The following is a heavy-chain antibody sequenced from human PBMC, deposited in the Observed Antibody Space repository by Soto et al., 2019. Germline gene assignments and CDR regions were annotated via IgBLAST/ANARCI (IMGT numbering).Heavy chain of an antibody. CDR3: ASREIPDDYYYYYGMDV. D-gene: IGHD1-26*01. CDR1: GGTFLSYA. CDR2: IIPIFGTA. V-gene: IGHV1-69*06. Sequence: SGKVSCQASGGTFLSYAIRLLLQAPGQVLEWMGGIIPIFGTANYAQKFQGRVTITADKSTSTAYMELSSLRSEDTAVYYCASREIPDDYYYYYGMDVWGQGTTVTVSS. J-gene: IGHJ6*02.